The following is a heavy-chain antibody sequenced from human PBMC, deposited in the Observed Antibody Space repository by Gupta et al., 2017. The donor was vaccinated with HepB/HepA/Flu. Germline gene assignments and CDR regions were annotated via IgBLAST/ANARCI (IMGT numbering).Heavy chain of an antibody. CDR2: ISPSSGSR. D-gene: IGHD2-21*02. CDR1: GYTVSSYY. V-gene: IGHV1-46*01. J-gene: IGHJ4*02. Sequence: QVQLVQSGAEVKKPGASVMVSCKASGYTVSSYYIDWVRQAPGQGLEWMGVISPSSGSRTYAQKFQGRGTMTRDTSTSSVYMELSSLRSEDTAVYYCARAQKECGGDCHFDYWGQGTVVTVSS. CDR3: ARAQKECGGDCHFDY.